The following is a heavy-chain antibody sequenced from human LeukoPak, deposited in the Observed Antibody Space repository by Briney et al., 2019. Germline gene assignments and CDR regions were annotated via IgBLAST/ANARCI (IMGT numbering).Heavy chain of an antibody. CDR1: GFTFSSYV. Sequence: PGGSLRLSCAAAGFTFSSYVMSWVRQAPGKGLEWVSDISGSGGSTNYADSVKGRFTISRDNSKNTLYLQMNSLRAEDTAVCYCAGRYKWNAGFDYWGQGTLVTVSS. D-gene: IGHD1-20*01. CDR3: AGRYKWNAGFDY. J-gene: IGHJ4*02. V-gene: IGHV3-23*01. CDR2: ISGSGGST.